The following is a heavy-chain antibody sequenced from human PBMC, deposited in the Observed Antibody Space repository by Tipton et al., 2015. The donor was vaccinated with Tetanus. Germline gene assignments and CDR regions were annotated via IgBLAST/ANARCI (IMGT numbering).Heavy chain of an antibody. V-gene: IGHV4-39*01. Sequence: TLSLTCSVSGGSIRSSSYYWGWIRQPPGKGLEWIASIYYMGKTYYNPSLKSRVIISVDTSKNQFALKLSSVTAADTAVYYCARLRGDDGDYGALNYGDSEAMNCFDYWGQGILVTVSS. D-gene: IGHD4-17*01. J-gene: IGHJ4*02. CDR1: GGSIRSSSYY. CDR2: IYYMGKT. CDR3: ARLRGDDGDYGALNYGDSEAMNCFDY.